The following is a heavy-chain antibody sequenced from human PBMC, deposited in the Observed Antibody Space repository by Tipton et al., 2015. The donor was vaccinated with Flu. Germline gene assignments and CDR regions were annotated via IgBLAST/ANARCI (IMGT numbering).Heavy chain of an antibody. CDR3: ARDLGNFVILVGDEDSYVGEIDY. CDR1: GFTFSRFR. CDR2: ISSSGRYI. D-gene: IGHD1-26*01. J-gene: IGHJ4*02. V-gene: IGHV3-21*01. Sequence: GSLRLSCAASGFTFSRFRINWVRQAPGKGLEWVSSISSSGRYIYYADSVKGRFTISRDNAKNSVLLQMNRLRAEDTAVYYCARDLGNFVILVGDEDSYVGEIDYWGQGTLVTVSS.